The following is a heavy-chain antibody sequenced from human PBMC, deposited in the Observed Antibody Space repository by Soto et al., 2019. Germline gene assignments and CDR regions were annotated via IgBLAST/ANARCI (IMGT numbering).Heavy chain of an antibody. V-gene: IGHV3-23*01. CDR3: AKGASTVVVQAANPFDY. Sequence: GGSLRLSCAASGFTFSDYAMSWVRQAPGKGLEWVSANSGSGYNTFYADSVKGRFTISRDNSKNTLYLQMSSLRAEDTAVYYCAKGASTVVVQAANPFDYWGQGALVTVSS. D-gene: IGHD2-2*01. CDR2: NSGSGYNT. CDR1: GFTFSDYA. J-gene: IGHJ4*02.